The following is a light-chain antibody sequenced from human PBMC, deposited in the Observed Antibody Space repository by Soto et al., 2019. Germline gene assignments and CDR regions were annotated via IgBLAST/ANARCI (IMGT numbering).Light chain of an antibody. CDR2: KAS. V-gene: IGKV1-5*03. CDR3: QQYNSYPWT. Sequence: DIQMTQSPSTLSASVGDRATITCRASQSISSRLAWYQQKPGKAPKLLNYKASSLESGVPSRFSGGGSGTEFTLTISSLQPDDFATYYCQQYNSYPWTFGQGTKVEIK. CDR1: QSISSR. J-gene: IGKJ1*01.